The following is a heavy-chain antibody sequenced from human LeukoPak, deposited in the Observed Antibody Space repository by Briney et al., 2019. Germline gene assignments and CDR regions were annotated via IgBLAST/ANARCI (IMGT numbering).Heavy chain of an antibody. CDR2: IKSKTDGGTP. CDR3: TAIYYTGTWYPPGY. D-gene: IGHD6-13*01. CDR1: GFTFSSYG. V-gene: IGHV3-15*01. Sequence: PGGPLRLSCAASGFTFSSYGMHWVRQAPGKGLEWVGRIKSKTDGGTPDYAAPVKGRFTISRDDSKNTLYLQMNSLKTEDTAVYYCTAIYYTGTWYPPGYWGQGTLVTVSS. J-gene: IGHJ4*02.